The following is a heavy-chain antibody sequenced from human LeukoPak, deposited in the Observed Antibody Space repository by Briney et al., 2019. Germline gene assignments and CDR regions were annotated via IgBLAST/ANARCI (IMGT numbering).Heavy chain of an antibody. V-gene: IGHV1-69*05. J-gene: IGHJ4*02. CDR2: IIPIFGTA. D-gene: IGHD3-3*01. Sequence: SVKVSCKASGGTFSSYAISWVRQAPGQGLEWMGGIIPIFGTANYAQKFQGRVTITTDESTSTAYMELSSLRSEDTAVYYCARDGGSSTIFGVVIPYFDYWGQGTLVTVPS. CDR1: GGTFSSYA. CDR3: ARDGGSSTIFGVVIPYFDY.